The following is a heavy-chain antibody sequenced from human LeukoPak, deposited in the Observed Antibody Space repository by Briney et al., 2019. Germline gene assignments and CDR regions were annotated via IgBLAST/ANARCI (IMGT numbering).Heavy chain of an antibody. CDR2: IYHSGST. D-gene: IGHD3-22*01. CDR1: GGSISSSNW. J-gene: IGHJ5*02. CDR3: ARGVEAYYDSSGYYP. V-gene: IGHV4-4*02. Sequence: SETLSLTCAVSGGSISSSNWWSWVRQPPGKGLEWIGEIYHSGSTNYNPSLKSRVTISVDKSKNQFSLKLSSVTAADTAVYYCARGVEAYYDSSGYYPWGQGTLVTVSS.